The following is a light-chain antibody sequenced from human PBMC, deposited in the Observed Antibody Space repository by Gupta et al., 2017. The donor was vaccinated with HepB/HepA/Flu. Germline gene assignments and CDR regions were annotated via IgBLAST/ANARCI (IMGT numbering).Light chain of an antibody. CDR1: TSNIGSNT. Sequence: QSVLTQPPSLFGPPGQRVALSCSGSTSNIGSNTVDWYQQRPGTAPKVLIRINNQRPSGVPDRFSGSKSGTSASLAISGLQSDDEADYYCAGWDDSLNAYVFGTGTKVTVL. V-gene: IGLV1-44*01. CDR2: INN. J-gene: IGLJ1*01. CDR3: AGWDDSLNAYV.